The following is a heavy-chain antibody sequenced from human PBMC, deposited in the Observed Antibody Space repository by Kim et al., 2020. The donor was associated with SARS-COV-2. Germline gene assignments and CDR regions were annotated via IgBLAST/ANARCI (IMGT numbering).Heavy chain of an antibody. CDR1: GFIFNSYA. CDR3: ARSGGGNLHWLDP. J-gene: IGHJ5*02. CDR2: IGDNGGST. D-gene: IGHD5-12*01. V-gene: IGHV3-23*01. Sequence: GGSLRLSCAASGFIFNSYAMNWVRQTPGKGLEWVSTIGDNGGSTFYADSVKGRFTVSRDNSKNILSLQMNSLRVDDTAVYFCARSGGGNLHWLDPWGPGT.